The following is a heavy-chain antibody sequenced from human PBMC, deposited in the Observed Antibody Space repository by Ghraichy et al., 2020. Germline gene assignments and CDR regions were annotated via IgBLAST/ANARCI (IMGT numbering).Heavy chain of an antibody. CDR3: AGGVGWHFYL. J-gene: IGHJ2*01. Sequence: GGSLRLSCAVSEFTFSSYWMIWVRQAPGKGLEWVDIINGDGSDKNYVDSVKGRFTISRDNAKNSLFLQMNSLRVEDTSVYYCAGGVGWHFYLWGRGTLVTVSS. V-gene: IGHV3-7*01. CDR2: INGDGSDK. CDR1: EFTFSSYW.